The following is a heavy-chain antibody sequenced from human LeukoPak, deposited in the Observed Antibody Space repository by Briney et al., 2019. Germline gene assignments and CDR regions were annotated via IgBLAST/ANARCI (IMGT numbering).Heavy chain of an antibody. CDR2: ISYDGSNK. Sequence: GGSLRLSCAASGFTFRTSGMHWVRQAPGKGLEWVAVISYDGSNKYYADSVKGRFTISRDNSKNTLYLQMNSLRAEDTAVYYCARVLLWFGEFYGMDVWGQGTTVTVSS. D-gene: IGHD3-10*01. CDR1: GFTFRTSG. CDR3: ARVLLWFGEFYGMDV. V-gene: IGHV3-30*19. J-gene: IGHJ6*02.